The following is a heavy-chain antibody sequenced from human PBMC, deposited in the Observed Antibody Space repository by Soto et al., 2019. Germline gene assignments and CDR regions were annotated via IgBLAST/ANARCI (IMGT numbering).Heavy chain of an antibody. V-gene: IGHV4-34*01. CDR2: INHSGST. CDR3: ARGGANSPYYYDSSGFSDY. J-gene: IGHJ4*02. D-gene: IGHD3-22*01. CDR1: GGSFSGYY. Sequence: PSETLSLTCAVYGGSFSGYYWSWIRQPPGKGLEWIGEINHSGSTNYNPSLKSRVTISVDTSKNQFSLKLSSVTAADTAVYYCARGGANSPYYYDSSGFSDYWGQGTLVTVSS.